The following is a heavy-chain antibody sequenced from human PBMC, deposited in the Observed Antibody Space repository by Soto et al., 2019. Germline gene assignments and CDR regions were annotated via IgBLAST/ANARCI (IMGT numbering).Heavy chain of an antibody. Sequence: GASVKVSCKASGYTFTSYYMHWVRQAPGQGLEWMGRINPNNGSTSYAQKFQGRVTMTTDTSTSTAYMELRSLRSDDTAVYYCARDQTGSSGYYYYYYYYGMDVWGQGTTVTVSS. CDR1: GYTFTSYY. D-gene: IGHD3-22*01. V-gene: IGHV1-46*01. CDR2: INPNNGST. CDR3: ARDQTGSSGYYYYYYYYGMDV. J-gene: IGHJ6*02.